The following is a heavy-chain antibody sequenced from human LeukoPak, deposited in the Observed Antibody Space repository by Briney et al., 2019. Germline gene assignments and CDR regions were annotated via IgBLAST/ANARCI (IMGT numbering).Heavy chain of an antibody. D-gene: IGHD3-3*01. CDR1: GFPFDDYA. CDR3: AKDVRRSRERLNRDFWSGSFSYHYYAMDV. CDR2: ISGDSGRT. V-gene: IGHV3-43*02. Sequence: GGSLRLSCAASGFPFDDYAMHWVRQAPGKGLEWVSLISGDSGRTYYADSVKGRFTIYRDNSIHSLYLQMKSLRTEDTALYYCAKDVRRSRERLNRDFWSGSFSYHYYAMDVWGQGTTVTVPS. J-gene: IGHJ6*02.